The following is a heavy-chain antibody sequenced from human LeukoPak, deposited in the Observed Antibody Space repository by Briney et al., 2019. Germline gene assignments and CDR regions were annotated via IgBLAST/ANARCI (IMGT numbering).Heavy chain of an antibody. CDR3: AKDLGYCSSTGCYPGDY. V-gene: IGHV3-30*02. CDR1: GFTFSSYG. Sequence: GGSLRLSCAASGFTFSSYGMHWVRQAPGKGLEWVAFIRYDGSNKYYADSVKGRFTISRDNSKNTLYLQMNSLRAEDTAVYYCAKDLGYCSSTGCYPGDYWGQGTLVTVSS. J-gene: IGHJ4*02. CDR2: IRYDGSNK. D-gene: IGHD2-2*01.